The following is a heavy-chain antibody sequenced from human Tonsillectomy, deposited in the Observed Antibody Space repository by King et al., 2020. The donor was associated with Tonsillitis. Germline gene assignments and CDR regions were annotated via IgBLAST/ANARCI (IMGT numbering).Heavy chain of an antibody. CDR1: GGSISSNYYY. D-gene: IGHD6-19*01. CDR3: ARPSIAVAGRGWFDP. CDR2: LYYTGGP. Sequence: QLQESGPGLVKPSETLSLTCTVSGGSISSNYYYWAWIRQPPGKGLEWIGSLYYTGGPYYSPSLKSRVSISVDTSKNQVSLRLSSVTPADTAVYYCARPSIAVAGRGWFDPGAREPWSPSPQ. V-gene: IGHV4-39*01. J-gene: IGHJ5*02.